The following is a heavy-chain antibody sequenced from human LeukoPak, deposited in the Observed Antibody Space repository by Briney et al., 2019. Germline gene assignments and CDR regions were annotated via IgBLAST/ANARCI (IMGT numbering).Heavy chain of an antibody. V-gene: IGHV1-46*01. D-gene: IGHD7-27*01. CDR3: ARDGDAGAFDI. J-gene: IGHJ3*02. CDR1: GYTFTSSF. CDR2: INPSDGST. Sequence: GASVKVSCKASGYTFTSSFIHWVRQAPGQGLEWMGIINPSDGSTSYAQKFQGRVTMTRDTSTTTVYMELSSLRSDDTAVYYCARDGDAGAFDIWGQGTMVTVSS.